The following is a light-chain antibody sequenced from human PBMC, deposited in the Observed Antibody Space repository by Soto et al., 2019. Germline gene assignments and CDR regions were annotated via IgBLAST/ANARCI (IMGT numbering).Light chain of an antibody. V-gene: IGLV3-21*02. CDR3: QVWDANSGLV. CDR2: DDS. CDR1: NIETKS. Sequence: SYELTQSPSVSVAPGQTAGISCGGTNIETKSVHWYQQKPGQAPVLVVYDDSDRPSGIPERFSGSNSGNTATLTISRVEAGDEADYFCQVWDANSGLVFGGGTKLTVL. J-gene: IGLJ2*01.